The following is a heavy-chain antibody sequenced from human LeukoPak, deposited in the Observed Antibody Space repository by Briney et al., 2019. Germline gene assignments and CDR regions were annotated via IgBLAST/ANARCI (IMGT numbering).Heavy chain of an antibody. CDR1: GFTFSSYS. CDR3: ARDRSWGLGY. Sequence: GGSLRLSCAASGFTFSSYSMKWVRQAPGKGLEGVSSISSSSSYIYYADSVKGRFTISRDNAKNSLYLQMNSLRAEDTAVYYCARDRSWGLGYWGQGTLVTVSS. CDR2: ISSSSSYI. D-gene: IGHD7-27*01. V-gene: IGHV3-21*01. J-gene: IGHJ4*02.